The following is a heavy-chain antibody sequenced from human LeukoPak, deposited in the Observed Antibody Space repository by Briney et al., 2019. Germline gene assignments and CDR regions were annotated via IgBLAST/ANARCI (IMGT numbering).Heavy chain of an antibody. CDR2: IIPIFGTA. D-gene: IGHD6-19*01. Sequence: SVKVSCKASGGTFSSYAISWVRQAPGQGLEWMGMIIPIFGTANYAQKFQGRVTITTDESTSTAYMELSSLRSEDTAVYYCATTSKGYSSGWYLYFDYWGQGTLVTVSS. J-gene: IGHJ4*02. CDR3: ATTSKGYSSGWYLYFDY. CDR1: GGTFSSYA. V-gene: IGHV1-69*05.